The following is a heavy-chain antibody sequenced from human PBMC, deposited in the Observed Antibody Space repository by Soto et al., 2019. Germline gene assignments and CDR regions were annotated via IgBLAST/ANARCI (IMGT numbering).Heavy chain of an antibody. CDR2: IYWDDDK. D-gene: IGHD4-17*01. Sequence: QITLKQSGPTLVRPAQTLTLTCAFSGFSLTTYGMGVAWICQPPAKALEWLALIYWDDDKRYSPSLTARRAASNDTSSNQVALTITNLAPADTATHFCAHARDYDLLTIDRWGPGILVTVAS. CDR3: AHARDYDLLTIDR. J-gene: IGHJ5*02. V-gene: IGHV2-5*02. CDR1: GFSLTTYGMG.